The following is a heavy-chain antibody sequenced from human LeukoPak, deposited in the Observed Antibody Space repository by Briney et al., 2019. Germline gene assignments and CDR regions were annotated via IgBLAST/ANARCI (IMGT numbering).Heavy chain of an antibody. J-gene: IGHJ4*02. CDR3: ARVVVGGSSGYYASGEGDY. CDR2: INPNSGGT. V-gene: IGHV1-2*02. Sequence: ASVKVSCKASGYTFNGYYMHWVRPAPGQGLEGMGWINPNSGGTNYAQKFQGRVTMTRDTSLSTAYMELSRLRSDDTAVYYCARVVVGGSSGYYASGEGDYWGQGTLVTVSS. D-gene: IGHD3-22*01. CDR1: GYTFNGYY.